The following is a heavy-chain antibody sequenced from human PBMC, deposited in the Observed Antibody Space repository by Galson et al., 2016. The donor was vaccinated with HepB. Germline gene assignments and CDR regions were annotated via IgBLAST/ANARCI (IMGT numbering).Heavy chain of an antibody. CDR1: GFTFNHYA. CDR3: AKPTNSDAFHI. CDR2: VSSDGVDT. D-gene: IGHD5-12*01. J-gene: IGHJ3*02. Sequence: SLRLSCAASGFTFNHYAMHWVRQAPGKGLEYVSTVSSDGVDTYYADSVKGRFTISRDNSKNTLYLQMNSLRAEDTAVYYCAKPTNSDAFHIWGQGTMVTVSS. V-gene: IGHV3-64D*06.